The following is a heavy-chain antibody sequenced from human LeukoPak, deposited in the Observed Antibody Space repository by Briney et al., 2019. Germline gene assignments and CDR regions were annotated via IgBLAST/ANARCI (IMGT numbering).Heavy chain of an antibody. D-gene: IGHD3-22*01. CDR2: IRYDGGNK. J-gene: IGHJ4*02. CDR1: GFTFSSYG. Sequence: PGGSLSLSCAASGFTFSSYGLHGFRQAPGKELEGGVVIRYDGGNKYYADSVKGRFTISVDTSKNQLYLQLSSLTADATAVYYCAKDLYYYDSSGYDLSLDYWGQGTLVTVSS. CDR3: AKDLYYYDSSGYDLSLDY. V-gene: IGHV3-33*06.